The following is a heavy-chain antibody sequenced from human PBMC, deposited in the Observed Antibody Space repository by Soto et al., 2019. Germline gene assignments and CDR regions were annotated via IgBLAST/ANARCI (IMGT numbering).Heavy chain of an antibody. V-gene: IGHV3-30-3*01. Sequence: QVQLVESGGGVVQPGRSPRLSCAASGFTFSSYAMHWVRQAPGKGLEWVAVISYDGSNKYYADSVKGRFTISRDNSKNTLYLQMNSLRAEDTAVYYCARVAVEMATIHVFDYWGQGTLVTVSS. CDR3: ARVAVEMATIHVFDY. D-gene: IGHD5-12*01. CDR1: GFTFSSYA. J-gene: IGHJ4*02. CDR2: ISYDGSNK.